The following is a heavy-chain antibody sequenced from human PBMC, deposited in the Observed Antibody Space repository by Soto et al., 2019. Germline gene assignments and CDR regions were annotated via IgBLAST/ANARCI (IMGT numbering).Heavy chain of an antibody. CDR3: ARGTREIYDFWSGSGYYYGMDV. Sequence: LSLTCTVSGGSISSGGYYWSWIRQHPGKGLEWVAVIWYDGSNKYYADSVKGRFTISRDNSKNTLYLQMNSLRAEDTAVYYCARGTREIYDFWSGSGYYYGMDVWGQGTTVT. V-gene: IGHV3-33*08. CDR1: GGSISSGGYY. CDR2: IWYDGSNK. J-gene: IGHJ6*02. D-gene: IGHD3-3*01.